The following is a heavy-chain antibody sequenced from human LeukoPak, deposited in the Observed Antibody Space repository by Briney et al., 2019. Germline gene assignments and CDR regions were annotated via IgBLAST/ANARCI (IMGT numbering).Heavy chain of an antibody. D-gene: IGHD3-3*01. CDR1: GYTFTGYY. V-gene: IGHV1-2*02. CDR3: ARDDPMYYDFWSGYYEGDAFDI. CDR2: INPKSGGT. Sequence: GASVKVSCKASGYTFTGYYMHWVRQAPGQGLEWMGWINPKSGGTKYEQKFQGRVTMTRDTSISTAYMELSRLRSDDTAVYYCARDDPMYYDFWSGYYEGDAFDIWGQGTMVTVAS. J-gene: IGHJ3*02.